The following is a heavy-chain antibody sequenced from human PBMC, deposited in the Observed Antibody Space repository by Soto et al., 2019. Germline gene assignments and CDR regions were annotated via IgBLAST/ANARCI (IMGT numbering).Heavy chain of an antibody. J-gene: IGHJ4*02. V-gene: IGHV4-30-2*01. CDR3: ARVRREYDNSGPVDY. Sequence: PSETLSLTCAVSGGSISSGDYSWNWIRQPPGKGLEWIGYIYYGGSTYYNPSLQSRVTMSVDRSRNQFSLKLNSVTAADTAVYYCARVRREYDNSGPVDYWGQGTLVTGSS. D-gene: IGHD3-22*01. CDR2: IYYGGST. CDR1: GGSISSGDYS.